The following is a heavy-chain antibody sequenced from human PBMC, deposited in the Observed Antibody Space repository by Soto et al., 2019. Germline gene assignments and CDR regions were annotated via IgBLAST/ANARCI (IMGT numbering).Heavy chain of an antibody. CDR2: ISGSGGST. V-gene: IGHV3-23*01. CDR1: GFHFISYG. CDR3: ARDVSYDSSGVDY. D-gene: IGHD3-22*01. Sequence: GGSMRLSCTASGFHFISYGMSWVRQATGKGLEWVSAISGSGGSTYYADSVKGRFAISRDNSKNTLYLQMNSLRAEDTAVYYCARDVSYDSSGVDYWGQGTLVTVSS. J-gene: IGHJ4*02.